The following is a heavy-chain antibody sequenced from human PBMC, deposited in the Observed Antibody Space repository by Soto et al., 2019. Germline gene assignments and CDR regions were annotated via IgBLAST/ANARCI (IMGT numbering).Heavy chain of an antibody. CDR3: ARMVDIVVVPAAINWFDP. D-gene: IGHD2-2*03. CDR2: INPNSGGT. J-gene: IGHJ5*02. V-gene: IGHV1-2*02. CDR1: GYTFTGYY. Sequence: ASVKVSCKDSGYTFTGYYMHWVRQAPGQGLEWMGGINPNSGGTNYAQKFQGRVTMTRDTSISTAYMELGRLRSDDTAVYYCARMVDIVVVPAAINWFDPWG.